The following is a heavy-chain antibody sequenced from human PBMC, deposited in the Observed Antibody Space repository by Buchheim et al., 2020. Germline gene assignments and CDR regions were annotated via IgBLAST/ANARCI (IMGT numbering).Heavy chain of an antibody. CDR3: ARGLALSDWLREESSYGMDV. Sequence: EVQLVESGGGLVKPGGSLRLSCAASGFTFSSYSMNWVRQAPGKGLEWVSSISSSSSYIYYADSVKGRFTISRDNAKNSLYLQMNSLRAEDTAVYYCARGLALSDWLREESSYGMDVWGQGTT. D-gene: IGHD5-12*01. CDR2: ISSSSSYI. V-gene: IGHV3-21*01. CDR1: GFTFSSYS. J-gene: IGHJ6*02.